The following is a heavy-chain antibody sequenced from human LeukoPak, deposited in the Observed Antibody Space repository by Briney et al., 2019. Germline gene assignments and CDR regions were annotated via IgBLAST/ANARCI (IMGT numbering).Heavy chain of an antibody. J-gene: IGHJ5*02. V-gene: IGHV1-8*03. CDR3: ARGGDLYDFWSGYYNP. CDR2: MNPNSGNT. D-gene: IGHD3-3*01. Sequence: ASAKVSCKASGYTFTSYDINWLRQATGQGLEWMGWMNPNSGNTGYAQKFQGRVTITRNTSISTAYMELSSLRSEDTAVYYCARGGDLYDFWSGYYNPWGQGTLVTVSS. CDR1: GYTFTSYD.